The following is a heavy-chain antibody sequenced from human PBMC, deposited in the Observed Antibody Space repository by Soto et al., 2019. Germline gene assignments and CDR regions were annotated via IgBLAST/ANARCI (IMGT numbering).Heavy chain of an antibody. CDR3: ARALHGGNSPFYYYNMDV. D-gene: IGHD2-21*01. J-gene: IGHJ6*03. Sequence: QLQLRESGSGLLKPSQTLSLTCAVSGGSISSGGDSWRWVRQPPGKGLEWIVHIYHSGSAIYNPSLKRRLTMSVDRSTNQFSLKMTSVTAADTAVYYCARALHGGNSPFYYYNMDVWGQGTTVTVSS. CDR1: GGSISSGGDS. V-gene: IGHV4-30-2*01. CDR2: IYHSGSA.